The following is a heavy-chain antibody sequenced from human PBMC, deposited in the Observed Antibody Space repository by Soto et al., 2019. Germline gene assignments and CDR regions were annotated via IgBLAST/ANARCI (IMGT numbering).Heavy chain of an antibody. Sequence: ASVKVSCKASGYTFTSYGISWVRQAPGQGLEWMGWISAYNGNTNYAQKLQGRVTMTTDTSTSTAYMELRSLRSDDTAVYYCARFVLMGLTGPAYMDVWGKGTTVTVSS. CDR2: ISAYNGNT. J-gene: IGHJ6*03. D-gene: IGHD2-8*01. V-gene: IGHV1-18*01. CDR1: GYTFTSYG. CDR3: ARFVLMGLTGPAYMDV.